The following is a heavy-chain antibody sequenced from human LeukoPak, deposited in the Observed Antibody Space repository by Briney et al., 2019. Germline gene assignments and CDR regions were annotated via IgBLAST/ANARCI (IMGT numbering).Heavy chain of an antibody. D-gene: IGHD6-13*01. Sequence: GGSLRLSCGASGFTFSSYGMHWVRQAPGKGLEGVAVIRFDESHRYYADSVKGRFTISRDNSKNTLFLQMNSLRAEDTALYYCARWDIPTADIDYWGQGTLVTVSS. CDR2: IRFDESHR. CDR1: GFTFSSYG. V-gene: IGHV3-33*01. J-gene: IGHJ4*02. CDR3: ARWDIPTADIDY.